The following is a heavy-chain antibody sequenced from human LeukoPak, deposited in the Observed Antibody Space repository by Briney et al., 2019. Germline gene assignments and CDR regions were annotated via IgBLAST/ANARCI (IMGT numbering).Heavy chain of an antibody. CDR2: ISHGGST. CDR1: GGSFRSSTSY. V-gene: IGHV4-39*07. CDR3: ARDISSGWLISIDS. D-gene: IGHD6-19*01. Sequence: SETLSLTCTVSGGSFRSSTSYWGWLRQPPGKGLERIGSISHGGSTYYNPSNYNPSLKSRVTISIDTSKKQFSLKVSSVTAADTAVYYCARDISSGWLISIDSWGQGTLVTVSS. J-gene: IGHJ4*02.